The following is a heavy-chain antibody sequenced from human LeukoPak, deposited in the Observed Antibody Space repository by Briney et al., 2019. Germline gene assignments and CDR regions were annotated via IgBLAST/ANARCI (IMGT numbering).Heavy chain of an antibody. J-gene: IGHJ6*02. CDR2: MNPNSGNT. CDR1: GYTFTSYD. Sequence: ASVKVSCKASGYTFTSYDINWVRQATGQGLEWMGWMNPNSGNTGYAQKFQGRVTMTRNTSISTAYTELSSLRSEDTAVYYCASPRGYCSGGSCFYYYGMDVWGQGTTVTVSS. V-gene: IGHV1-8*01. CDR3: ASPRGYCSGGSCFYYYGMDV. D-gene: IGHD2-15*01.